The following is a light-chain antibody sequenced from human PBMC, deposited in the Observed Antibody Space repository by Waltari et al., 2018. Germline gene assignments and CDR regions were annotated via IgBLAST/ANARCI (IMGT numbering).Light chain of an antibody. CDR2: AAT. Sequence: DIQMTQSPSSLSASVGDRVTITCRAGHVIIRYLNWYQQKPGEVPKLLIYAATSLQYGVPSRFSGSGFATDFTLTISSLQPEDFATYFCQQSYSTPTFGGGTKVEIK. J-gene: IGKJ4*01. CDR3: QQSYSTPT. V-gene: IGKV1-39*01. CDR1: HVIIRY.